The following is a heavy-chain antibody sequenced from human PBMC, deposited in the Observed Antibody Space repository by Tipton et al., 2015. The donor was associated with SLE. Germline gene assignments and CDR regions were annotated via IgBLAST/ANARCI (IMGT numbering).Heavy chain of an antibody. CDR3: ASSSGDRIYYFDY. CDR1: GGPISSSSYY. CDR2: IDYSWST. D-gene: IGHD1-26*01. J-gene: IGHJ4*02. Sequence: TLSLTCTVSGGPISSSSYYWGWFRQPPGKGLEWIGSIDYSWSTYYNPSLKSRVTRSVDTPKNQFSLKLSTVTAADTAVYYWASSSGDRIYYFDYWGQGTLVTVSS. V-gene: IGHV4-39*07.